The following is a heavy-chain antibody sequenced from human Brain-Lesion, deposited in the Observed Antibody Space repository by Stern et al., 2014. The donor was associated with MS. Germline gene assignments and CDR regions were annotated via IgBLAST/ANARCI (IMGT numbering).Heavy chain of an antibody. CDR3: ARVYNTIYGIVTQRGSGMDV. CDR1: GFTFGNYW. D-gene: IGHD3-3*01. CDR2: IKEDGTEK. J-gene: IGHJ6*02. Sequence: EVQLVESGGGLVQPGGSLTISWTADGFTFGNYWMTWVRQAPGKGLEWGANIKEDGTEKNYVDSVKCPFTISRDNARNSLYLQMNSLRVEDTALYYCARVYNTIYGIVTQRGSGMDVWGQGTTVIVSS. V-gene: IGHV3-7*01.